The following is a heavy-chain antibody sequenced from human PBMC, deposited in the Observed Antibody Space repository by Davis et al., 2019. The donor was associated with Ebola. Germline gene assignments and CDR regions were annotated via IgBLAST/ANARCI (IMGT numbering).Heavy chain of an antibody. Sequence: GGSLRLSCAASGYTFRIHAMTWVRQAPGKGLEWVSALSGSGGLSYYADSVKGRFTISRDNSKNTLYLQMKSLRAEDTAVYYCARVGSSGEVFDYWGQGTLVTVSS. J-gene: IGHJ4*02. V-gene: IGHV3-23*01. CDR3: ARVGSSGEVFDY. CDR1: GYTFRIHA. D-gene: IGHD6-6*01. CDR2: LSGSGGLS.